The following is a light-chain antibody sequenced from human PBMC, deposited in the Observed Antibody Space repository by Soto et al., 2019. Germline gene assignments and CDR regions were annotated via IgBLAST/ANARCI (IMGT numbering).Light chain of an antibody. V-gene: IGKV3-11*01. J-gene: IGKJ2*01. CDR1: QSVSSY. Sequence: EIVLTQSPATLSLSPGERATLSCRASQSVSSYLAWYQQKPGQAPRLLIYDASNRATGIPARFSGSGSGTDFTLTISGLEPKDFAVYYCQQRSNWPPYTFGQGTKLEIK. CDR2: DAS. CDR3: QQRSNWPPYT.